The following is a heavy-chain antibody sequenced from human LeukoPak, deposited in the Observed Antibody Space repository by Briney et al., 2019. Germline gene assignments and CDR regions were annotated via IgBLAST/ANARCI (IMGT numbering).Heavy chain of an antibody. J-gene: IGHJ4*02. CDR3: ARHVYCSGGSCYSVFDY. Sequence: GESLKISCKGSGYIFTSYWIGWVRQMPGKGLEWMGIIYPGDSDTRYSPSFQGQVTISADKSISTAYLQWSSLKASDTAMYYCARHVYCSGGSCYSVFDYWGQGTLVTVSS. D-gene: IGHD2-15*01. CDR1: GYIFTSYW. V-gene: IGHV5-51*01. CDR2: IYPGDSDT.